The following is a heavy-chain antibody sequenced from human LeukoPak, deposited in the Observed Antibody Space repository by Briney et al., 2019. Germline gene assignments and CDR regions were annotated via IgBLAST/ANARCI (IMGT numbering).Heavy chain of an antibody. Sequence: GGSLRLSCAASGFPFSSYAMHWVRQAPGKGLEWVSVIYSGGSTYYADSVKGRFTISRDNSKNTLYLQMNSLRAEDTAVYYCARAAGTPKSCWGQGTLVTVSS. V-gene: IGHV3-66*01. CDR1: GFPFSSYA. CDR3: ARAAGTPKSC. D-gene: IGHD6-13*01. CDR2: IYSGGST. J-gene: IGHJ4*02.